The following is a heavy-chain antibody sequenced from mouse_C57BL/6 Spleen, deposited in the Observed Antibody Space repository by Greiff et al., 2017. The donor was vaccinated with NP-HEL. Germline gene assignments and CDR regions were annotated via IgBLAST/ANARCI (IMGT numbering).Heavy chain of an antibody. CDR2: IDPSDSYT. CDR1: GYTFTSYW. V-gene: IGHV1-59*01. Sequence: VQLQQPGAELVRPGTSVKLSCKASGYTFTSYWMHWVKQRPGQGLEWIGVIDPSDSYTNYNQKFKGKATLTVDTSSSTAYMQLSSLTSEDSAVYYCASGLRDYFDYWGQGTTLTVSS. D-gene: IGHD3-1*01. CDR3: ASGLRDYFDY. J-gene: IGHJ2*01.